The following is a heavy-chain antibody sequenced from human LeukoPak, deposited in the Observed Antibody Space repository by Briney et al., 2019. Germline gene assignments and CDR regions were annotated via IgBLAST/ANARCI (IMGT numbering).Heavy chain of an antibody. Sequence: ASVKVSCKASGGTFSSYAISWVRQAPGQGLEWMGWINPNSGGTNYAQKFQGRVTMTRDTSISTAYMELSRLRSDDTAVYYCLRCTDAFDIWGQGTMVTVSS. CDR3: LRCTDAFDI. CDR1: GGTFSSYA. CDR2: INPNSGGT. J-gene: IGHJ3*02. V-gene: IGHV1-2*02. D-gene: IGHD2-8*01.